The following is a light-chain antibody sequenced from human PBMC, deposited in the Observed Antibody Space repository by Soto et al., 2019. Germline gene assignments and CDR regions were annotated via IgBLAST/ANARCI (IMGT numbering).Light chain of an antibody. J-gene: IGLJ2*01. V-gene: IGLV2-23*02. CDR3: CSYAGSSTLV. CDR1: SSDVGSYNL. CDR2: EVS. Sequence: QSALTQPASVSGSPGQSITISCTGTSSDVGSYNLVSWYQQHPAKAPKLMIYEVSKPPSGVSSRFSGSKSGNTASLTISGLQAEDEAYYYCCSYAGSSTLVFGGGTKLTVL.